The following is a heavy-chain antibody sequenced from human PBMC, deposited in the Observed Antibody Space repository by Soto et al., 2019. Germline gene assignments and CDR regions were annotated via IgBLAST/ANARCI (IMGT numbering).Heavy chain of an antibody. CDR1: GFSFMTST. CDR2: ISSGSTTI. CDR3: ARVRRNDASDYYGMDV. V-gene: IGHV3-48*02. D-gene: IGHD1-1*01. Sequence: PWGSLILSCSASGFSFMTSTMNWVRQAPGKGLEWVSYISSGSTTIYYADSVKDRFTISRDNGKNSLYLQMNSLRDEDTAVYYCARVRRNDASDYYGMDVWGQGTAVTVS. J-gene: IGHJ6*02.